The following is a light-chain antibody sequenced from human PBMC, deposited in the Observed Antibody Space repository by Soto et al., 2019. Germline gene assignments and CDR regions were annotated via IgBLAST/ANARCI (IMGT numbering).Light chain of an antibody. CDR3: CSYAGSSTFAYV. J-gene: IGLJ1*01. CDR2: EGS. CDR1: SSDVGSYNL. V-gene: IGLV2-23*03. Sequence: QSVLTQPASVSGSPGQSITISCTGTSSDVGSYNLVSWYQQHPGKAPKLMIYEGSKRPSGVSNRFSGSKSGNTASLTVSGLQAEVEADYYCCSYAGSSTFAYVFGTGTKVTVL.